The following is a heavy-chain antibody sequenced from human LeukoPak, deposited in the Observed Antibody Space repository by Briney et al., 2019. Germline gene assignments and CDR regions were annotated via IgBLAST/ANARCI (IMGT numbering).Heavy chain of an antibody. D-gene: IGHD1-26*01. CDR1: GFTFSGSA. CDR3: TRRSGSYWDNWFDP. V-gene: IGHV3-73*01. Sequence: GGSLRLSCAAPGFTFSGSAMHWVRQASGKGLEWVGRIRSKANSYATAYAASVKGRFTISRDDSKNTAYLQMNGLKTEDTAVYYCTRRSGSYWDNWFDPWGQGTLVTVSS. CDR2: IRSKANSYAT. J-gene: IGHJ5*02.